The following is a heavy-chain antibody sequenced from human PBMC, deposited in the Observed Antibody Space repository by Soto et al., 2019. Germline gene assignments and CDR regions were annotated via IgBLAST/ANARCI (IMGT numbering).Heavy chain of an antibody. Sequence: ASVKVSCKASGYTFPSYDINWVRQATGQGLEWMGWMNPNSGNTGYAQKFQGRVTMTRNTSISTAYMELSSLRSEDTAVYYCARAITELRFLEWLKYYYYGMDVWGQGTTVTVSS. CDR1: GYTFPSYD. V-gene: IGHV1-8*01. CDR3: ARAITELRFLEWLKYYYYGMDV. CDR2: MNPNSGNT. D-gene: IGHD3-3*01. J-gene: IGHJ6*02.